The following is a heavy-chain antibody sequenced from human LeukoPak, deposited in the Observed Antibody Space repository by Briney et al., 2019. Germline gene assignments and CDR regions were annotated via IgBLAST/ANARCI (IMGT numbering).Heavy chain of an antibody. Sequence: GGSLRLSCAGSVFIFRDVWMSWVRQAPGKGLEWVGRIKSKSDGGTIDYAAPVKGRVTMSRDDSKKTFSLEMNNLKTEDTGVYYCTTDLDYWGQGTLVTVSS. J-gene: IGHJ4*02. CDR3: TTDLDY. CDR2: IKSKSDGGTI. V-gene: IGHV3-15*01. CDR1: VFIFRDVW.